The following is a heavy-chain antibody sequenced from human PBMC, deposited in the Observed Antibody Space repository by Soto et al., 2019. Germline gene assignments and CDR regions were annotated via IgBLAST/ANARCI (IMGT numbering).Heavy chain of an antibody. CDR1: DFSISNAW. J-gene: IGHJ6*02. CDR2: IRTRSEGEAT. D-gene: IGHD2-15*01. V-gene: IGHV3-15*07. CDR3: TSGSVEGA. Sequence: EVQLVESGGGLVKPGGSLRLSCAASDFSISNAWMNWVRQAPGKGLEWVGRIRTRSEGEATDYATPLKDRFTISRDDSKNTLFLQMNTLRSEDTAVYYYTSGSVEGAWGQGATVIVSS.